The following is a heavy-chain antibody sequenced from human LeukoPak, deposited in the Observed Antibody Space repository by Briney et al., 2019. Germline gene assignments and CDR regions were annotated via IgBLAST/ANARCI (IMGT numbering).Heavy chain of an antibody. CDR2: ICAYNGNT. CDR1: VYTFTSYG. Sequence: SVKVSRRGSVYTFTSYGISWVRPPPGQEREWMWWICAYNGNTNYAQKLQGRVTMTTDTSTSAAYMELRSLRSDDTAVYYCARDVPGAAAGMIDYWGQGTLVTVSS. J-gene: IGHJ4*02. CDR3: ARDVPGAAAGMIDY. D-gene: IGHD6-13*01. V-gene: IGHV1-18*01.